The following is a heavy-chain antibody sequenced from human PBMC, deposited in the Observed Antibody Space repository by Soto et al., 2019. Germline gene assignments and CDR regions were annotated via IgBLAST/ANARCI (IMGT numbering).Heavy chain of an antibody. Sequence: SETLSLTCTVTGGAISGYYWTWIRQSDGEGLEWIGRIYGSGSTNYNPSLKSRVTISLDTSMNYFSLRLSSVTAADTAVYYCARGQRFSDWFDPWGQGTLVTVSS. CDR3: ARGQRFSDWFDP. V-gene: IGHV4-4*07. CDR2: IYGSGST. CDR1: GGAISGYY. J-gene: IGHJ5*02. D-gene: IGHD3-3*01.